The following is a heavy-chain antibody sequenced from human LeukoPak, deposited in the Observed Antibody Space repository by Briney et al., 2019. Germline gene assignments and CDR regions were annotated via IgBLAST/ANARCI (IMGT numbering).Heavy chain of an antibody. V-gene: IGHV4-34*01. CDR3: ARRATYCTNGVCYSYSYFDY. CDR2: INHSGST. Sequence: SETLSLTCAVYGGSFSGYYWSWIRQPPGKGLEWIGEINHSGSTNYNPSLKSRVTISVDTSKNQFSLKLSSVTAADTAVYCSARRATYCTNGVCYSYSYFDYWGQGTLVTVSS. CDR1: GGSFSGYY. J-gene: IGHJ4*02. D-gene: IGHD2-8*01.